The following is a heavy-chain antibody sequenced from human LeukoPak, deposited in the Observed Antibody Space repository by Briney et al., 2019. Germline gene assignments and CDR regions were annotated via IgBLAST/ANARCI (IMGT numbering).Heavy chain of an antibody. CDR2: IYYSGST. Sequence: PSQTLSLTCTVSGGSISSGGYYWSWIRQHPGKGLEWIGYIYYSGSTYYNPSLKSRVTISVDTSKNQFSLKLSSVTAADTAVYYCARGKWWSGSGWYAVPQIYYFDYWGQGTLVTVSS. CDR3: ARGKWWSGSGWYAVPQIYYFDY. CDR1: GGSISSGGYY. V-gene: IGHV4-31*03. D-gene: IGHD6-19*01. J-gene: IGHJ4*02.